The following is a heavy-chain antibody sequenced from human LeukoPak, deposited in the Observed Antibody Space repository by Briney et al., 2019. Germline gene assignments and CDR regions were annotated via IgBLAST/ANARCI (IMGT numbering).Heavy chain of an antibody. CDR3: TRMTTGHDY. D-gene: IGHD4-17*01. V-gene: IGHV4-34*01. Sequence: SETLSLTCAVSGVSFNDYYWSWVRQTPGKGLEWIGEINHSGYTNDSPSLKSRVTLSIDTSRKQFSLNLRSVTVADTGIYYCTRMTTGHDYWGQGALVTVSS. CDR1: GVSFNDYY. CDR2: INHSGYT. J-gene: IGHJ4*02.